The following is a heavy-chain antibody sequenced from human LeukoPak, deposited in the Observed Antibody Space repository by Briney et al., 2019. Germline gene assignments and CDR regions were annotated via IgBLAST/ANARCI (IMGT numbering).Heavy chain of an antibody. Sequence: GGSLRLSCAASRFTFSIYWMSWVRQAPGKGLEWVSVIYSGGSTYYADSVKGRFTISRDNSKNTLYLQMNSLRAEDTAVYYCATEVGTEFDYWGQGTLVTVSS. D-gene: IGHD1-26*01. V-gene: IGHV3-66*01. CDR1: RFTFSIYW. CDR3: ATEVGTEFDY. CDR2: IYSGGST. J-gene: IGHJ4*02.